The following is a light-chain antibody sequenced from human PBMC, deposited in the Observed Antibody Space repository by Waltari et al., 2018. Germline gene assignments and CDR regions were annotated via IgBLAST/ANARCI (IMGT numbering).Light chain of an antibody. CDR1: SGHSSYA. V-gene: IGLV4-69*01. CDR2: LNSDGSH. CDR3: QTWGTGMV. J-gene: IGLJ3*02. Sequence: QLVLTQSPSASASLGASVKLTCTLSSGHSSYAIAWHQQQPDKGPRHLMKLNSDGSHSKGDGIPDRFSGSSSGAEGYLTISSLQSEDEADYYCQTWGTGMVFGGGTKLTVL.